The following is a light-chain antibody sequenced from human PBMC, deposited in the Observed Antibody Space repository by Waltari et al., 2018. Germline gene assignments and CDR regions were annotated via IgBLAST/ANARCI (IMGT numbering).Light chain of an antibody. CDR1: QSISIY. CDR3: QQFHSVPYT. CDR2: KAY. J-gene: IGKJ2*01. V-gene: IGKV1-5*03. Sequence: DRVTLTCRASQSISIYLAWYQQKPGKGPKVLIYKAYSLESGVPSRFSGSGSGTEFTLTISSLQPDDFATYYCQQFHSVPYTVGQGTKLEIK.